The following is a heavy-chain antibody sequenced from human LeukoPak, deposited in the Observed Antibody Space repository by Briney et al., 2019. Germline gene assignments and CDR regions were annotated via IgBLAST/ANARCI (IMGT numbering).Heavy chain of an antibody. V-gene: IGHV3-21*01. D-gene: IGHD6-19*01. CDR2: ISSSSSYI. Sequence: GGSLRLSCAASGLTFSSYSMNWVRQAPGKGLEWVSSISSSSSYIYYADSVKGRFTISRDNAKNSLYLQMNSLRAEDTAVYYCARDIAVAAMFDYWGQGTLVTVSS. J-gene: IGHJ4*02. CDR3: ARDIAVAAMFDY. CDR1: GLTFSSYS.